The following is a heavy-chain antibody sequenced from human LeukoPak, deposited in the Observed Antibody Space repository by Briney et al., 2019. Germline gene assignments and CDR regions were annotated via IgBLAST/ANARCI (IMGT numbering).Heavy chain of an antibody. D-gene: IGHD2/OR15-2a*01. V-gene: IGHV3-30*02. Sequence: GGSLRLSCAASGYTFSSYGVHWVRQAPGKGLEWVAFIRYDGSNKYYADSVKGRFTISRDNSKNTLYLQMNSLRAEDTAVYYCAKDVIVAFDYWGQGTLVTVSS. CDR1: GYTFSSYG. J-gene: IGHJ4*02. CDR3: AKDVIVAFDY. CDR2: IRYDGSNK.